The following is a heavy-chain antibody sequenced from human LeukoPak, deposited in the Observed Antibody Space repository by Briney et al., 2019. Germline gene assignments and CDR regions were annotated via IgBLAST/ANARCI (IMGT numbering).Heavy chain of an antibody. V-gene: IGHV1-69*04. Sequence: ASVKVSCKASGGTFSSYAISWVRQAPGQGLEWMGRIIPILGIANYAQKFQGRVTITADKSTSTAYMELSSLRSEDTAVYYCARDPVSGVGDYWGQGTLVTVSS. CDR1: GGTFSSYA. D-gene: IGHD1-20*01. CDR3: ARDPVSGVGDY. CDR2: IIPILGIA. J-gene: IGHJ4*02.